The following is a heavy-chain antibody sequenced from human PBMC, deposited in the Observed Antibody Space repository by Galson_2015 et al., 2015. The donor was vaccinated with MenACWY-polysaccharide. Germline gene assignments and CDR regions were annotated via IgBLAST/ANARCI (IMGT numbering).Heavy chain of an antibody. CDR1: GFTFSSYA. CDR3: WATYCSRTSCFGLKDALDI. V-gene: IGHV3-30-3*01. J-gene: IGHJ3*02. D-gene: IGHD2-2*01. CDR2: ISYDGSTI. Sequence: SLRLSCAASGFTFSSYAMHWVRQAPGKGLEWVAVISYDGSTIYYADSVKGRFTISRDSSKNTPYLQLNSLRAEDTAVYYSWATYCSRTSCFGLKDALDIWGQGTTVTVSS.